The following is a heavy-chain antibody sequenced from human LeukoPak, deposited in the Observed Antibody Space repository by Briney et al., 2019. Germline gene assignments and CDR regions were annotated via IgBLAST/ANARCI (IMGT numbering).Heavy chain of an antibody. D-gene: IGHD3-9*01. V-gene: IGHV3-30*04. CDR3: ARMVILTGYYNYEMDGRFDY. J-gene: IGHJ4*02. Sequence: GGSLRLSCAASGFTFSSYAMHWVRQAPGKGLEWVAVISYDGSNKYYADSVKGRFTISRDNSKNTLYLQMNSLRAEDTAVYYCARMVILTGYYNYEMDGRFDYWGQGTLVTVSS. CDR2: ISYDGSNK. CDR1: GFTFSSYA.